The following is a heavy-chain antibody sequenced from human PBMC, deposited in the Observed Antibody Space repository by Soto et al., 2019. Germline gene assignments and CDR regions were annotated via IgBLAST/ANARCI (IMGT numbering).Heavy chain of an antibody. CDR2: INHSGST. CDR3: GRDRNGGIGY. J-gene: IGHJ4*02. V-gene: IGHV4-34*01. D-gene: IGHD3-16*01. Sequence: QVQLQQWGAGLLKPSETLSLTCAVYGGSFSGYYWSWIRQPPGEGLEWIGEINHSGSTNYNPSLKSRVPISVDTSKNQFSLKLSSVTAADTAGDYCGRDRNGGIGYWGQGTLVTVSS. CDR1: GGSFSGYY.